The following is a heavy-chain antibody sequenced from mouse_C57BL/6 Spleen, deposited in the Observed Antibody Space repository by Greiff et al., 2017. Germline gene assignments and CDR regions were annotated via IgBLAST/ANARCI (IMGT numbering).Heavy chain of an antibody. CDR3: TSRGGVLFDY. D-gene: IGHD5-1*01. CDR2: IDPETGGT. J-gene: IGHJ2*01. Sequence: VKLLESGAELVRPGASVTLSCKASGYTFTDYEMHWVKQTPVHGLEWIGAIDPETGGTAYNQKFKGKAILTADKSSSTAYMELRSLTSEDSAVYYCTSRGGVLFDYWGQGTTLTVSS. V-gene: IGHV1-15*01. CDR1: GYTFTDYE.